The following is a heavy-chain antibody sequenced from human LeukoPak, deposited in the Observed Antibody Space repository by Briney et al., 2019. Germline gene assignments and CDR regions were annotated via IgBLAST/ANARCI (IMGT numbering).Heavy chain of an antibody. CDR3: AREGSYYGDLDY. J-gene: IGHJ4*02. CDR2: ISYDGSNK. Sequence: GRSLRLSCAASGFTFSSYGMHWVRQAPGKGLEWVAVISYDGSNKYYADSVKGRFTISRDNSKNTLYLQMNSLRAEDTAVYYCAREGSYYGDLDYWGQGTLVTVSS. D-gene: IGHD1-26*01. CDR1: GFTFSSYG. V-gene: IGHV3-30*19.